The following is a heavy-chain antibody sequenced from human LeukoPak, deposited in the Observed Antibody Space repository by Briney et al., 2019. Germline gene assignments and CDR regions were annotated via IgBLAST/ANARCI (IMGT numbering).Heavy chain of an antibody. CDR3: ARDTEVVPAAMDNWFDP. D-gene: IGHD2-2*01. CDR1: GFTFSSYS. J-gene: IGHJ5*02. Sequence: GGSLRLSCAACGFTFSSYSMNWVRQAPGKGLKWVSSISSSSSYIYYADSVKGRFTISRDNAKNSLYLQMNSLRAEDTAVYYCARDTEVVPAAMDNWFDPWGRGTLVTVSS. V-gene: IGHV3-21*01. CDR2: ISSSSSYI.